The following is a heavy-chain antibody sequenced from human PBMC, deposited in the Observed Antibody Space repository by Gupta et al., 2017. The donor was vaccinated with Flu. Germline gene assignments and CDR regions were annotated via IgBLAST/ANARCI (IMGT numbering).Heavy chain of an antibody. J-gene: IGHJ4*01. D-gene: IGHD3-3*01. CDR3: ARDYDLDY. CDR1: GFTFSSYA. CDR2: ISYDGSNK. Sequence: QVQLVESGGGVVQPGRSLRLSCAASGFTFSSYAMHWVRQAPGKGLEWVAVISYDGSNKYYADSVKGRFTISRDNSKNTLYLQMNSLRAEDTAVYYCARDYDLDYWGQGTLVTVSS. V-gene: IGHV3-30-3*01.